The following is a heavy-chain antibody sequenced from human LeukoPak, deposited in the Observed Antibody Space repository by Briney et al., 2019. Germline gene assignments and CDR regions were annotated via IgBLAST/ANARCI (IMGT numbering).Heavy chain of an antibody. J-gene: IGHJ4*02. CDR3: ARVPRSGSLFDY. D-gene: IGHD2-15*01. Sequence: GGSLRLSCAASGFTFSTYAMSWVRQAPGKGLEWVSAISGRGVSTSYADSVKGRFTISRDNAKNSLYLQMNSLRAEDTAVYYCARVPRSGSLFDYWGQGTLVTVSS. CDR2: ISGRGVST. V-gene: IGHV3-23*01. CDR1: GFTFSTYA.